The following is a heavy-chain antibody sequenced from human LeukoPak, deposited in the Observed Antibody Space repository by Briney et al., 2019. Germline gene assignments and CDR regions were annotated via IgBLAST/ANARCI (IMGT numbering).Heavy chain of an antibody. J-gene: IGHJ6*03. CDR1: GFTFSSYE. CDR2: ISSSGSTI. CDR3: ARRFNYDAYYYYMDV. D-gene: IGHD4-11*01. V-gene: IGHV3-48*03. Sequence: GGSLRLSCAASGFTFSSYEMNWVRQAPGKGLEWVSYISSSGSTIYYADSVKGRFTISRDNAKNSLYLQMNSLRAEDTAVYYCARRFNYDAYYYYMDVWGKGTTVTVSS.